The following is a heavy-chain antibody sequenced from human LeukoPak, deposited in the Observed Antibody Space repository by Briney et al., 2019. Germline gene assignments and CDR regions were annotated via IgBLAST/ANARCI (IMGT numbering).Heavy chain of an antibody. Sequence: PGGSLRLSCAASGFTVSSNYMSWVRQAPGKGLEWVSVIYSGGSTYYADSVKGRFTISRDNSKNTLYLQMNSLRAEDTAAYYCAREYSSGWRYYYYYMDVWGKGTTVTVSS. CDR2: IYSGGST. CDR1: GFTVSSNY. D-gene: IGHD6-19*01. V-gene: IGHV3-53*01. CDR3: AREYSSGWRYYYYYMDV. J-gene: IGHJ6*03.